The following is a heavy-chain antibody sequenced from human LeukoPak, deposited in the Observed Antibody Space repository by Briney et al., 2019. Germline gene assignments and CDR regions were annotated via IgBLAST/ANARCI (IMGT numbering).Heavy chain of an antibody. Sequence: ASVKVSCKASGYTFTSYGISWVRQAPGQGLEWMGLISDYNGNTNYAQKLQGRVTMTTDTSTSTAYMELRSLRSDDTAVYYCARGLSRSSSGYYFSNCYYYMDGWGKGTTVTVSS. J-gene: IGHJ6*03. CDR2: ISDYNGNT. V-gene: IGHV1-18*01. D-gene: IGHD3-22*01. CDR3: ARGLSRSSSGYYFSNCYYYMDG. CDR1: GYTFTSYG.